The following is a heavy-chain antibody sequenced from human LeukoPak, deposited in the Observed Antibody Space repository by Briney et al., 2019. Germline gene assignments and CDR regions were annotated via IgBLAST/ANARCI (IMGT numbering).Heavy chain of an antibody. D-gene: IGHD5-12*01. CDR1: GGSISGYY. V-gene: IGHV4-59*01. CDR2: MYYSGIT. J-gene: IGHJ6*02. Sequence: SETLSLTCTVSGGSISGYYWSWIRQPPGKGLEWIGYMYYSGITSYNPSLKGRVTISVDTSKNQFSLKLSSVTAADTAVYHCARYGVYRGMDVRGQGTTVTVSS. CDR3: ARYGVYRGMDV.